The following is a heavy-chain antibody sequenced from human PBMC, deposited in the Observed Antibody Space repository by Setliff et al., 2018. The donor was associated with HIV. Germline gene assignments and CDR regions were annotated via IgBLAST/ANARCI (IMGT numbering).Heavy chain of an antibody. D-gene: IGHD2-2*01. V-gene: IGHV1-2*02. CDR2: INPNSGGT. Sequence: GASVKVSCKASGYTFTGYYMHWVRQAPGQGLEWMGWINPNSGGTNYAQMFQGRVTMTRDTSANTAYMELNSLTSDDTAMYYCATSSRIYYYSYMDVWGKGTTVTVSS. J-gene: IGHJ6*03. CDR3: ATSSRIYYYSYMDV. CDR1: GYTFTGYY.